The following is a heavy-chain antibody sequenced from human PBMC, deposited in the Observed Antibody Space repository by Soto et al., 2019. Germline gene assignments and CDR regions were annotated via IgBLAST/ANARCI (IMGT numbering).Heavy chain of an antibody. CDR3: ARVGHYYDISTWSYYYYGMDV. Sequence: SETLSLTCTVSGGSINNQYYYWSWIRQPPGKGLEWIGYIYYSGSTYYNPSLKSRVTISVDTSKNQFSLKLSSVTAADTAVYYCARVGHYYDISTWSYYYYGMDVWGQGTTVTVSS. D-gene: IGHD3-9*01. J-gene: IGHJ6*02. V-gene: IGHV4-30-4*08. CDR2: IYYSGST. CDR1: GGSINNQYYY.